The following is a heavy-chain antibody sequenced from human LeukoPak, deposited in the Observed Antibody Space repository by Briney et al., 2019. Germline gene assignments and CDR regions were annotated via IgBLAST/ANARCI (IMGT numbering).Heavy chain of an antibody. CDR1: GFTFSSCA. D-gene: IGHD1-26*01. CDR2: ISGSGGST. V-gene: IGHV3-23*01. Sequence: PGGSLRLSCAASGFTFSSCAMSWVRQAPGKGLEWVSAISGSGGSTYHADSVKGRFTISRDNSKNTLYLQMNSLRAEDTAVYYCAKDPNWEQPPDYFDYWGQGTLVTVSS. J-gene: IGHJ4*02. CDR3: AKDPNWEQPPDYFDY.